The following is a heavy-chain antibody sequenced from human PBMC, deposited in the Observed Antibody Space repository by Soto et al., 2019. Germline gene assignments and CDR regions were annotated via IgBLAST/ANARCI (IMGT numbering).Heavy chain of an antibody. CDR1: GFTVSSNY. D-gene: IGHD3-10*01. J-gene: IGHJ5*02. Sequence: GGSLRLSCAASGFTVSSNYMSWDRQAPGKGLEWVSVIYSGGSTYYADSVKGRFTISRDNSKNTLYLQMNSLRAEDTAVYYCARGHPSLLWFGGPRWFDPWGQGTLVTVSS. CDR2: IYSGGST. CDR3: ARGHPSLLWFGGPRWFDP. V-gene: IGHV3-66*01.